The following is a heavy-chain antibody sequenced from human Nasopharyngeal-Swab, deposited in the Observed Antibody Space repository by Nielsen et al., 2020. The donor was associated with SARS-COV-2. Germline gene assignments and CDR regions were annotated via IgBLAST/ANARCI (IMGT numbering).Heavy chain of an antibody. CDR2: INPNSGGT. CDR1: GYTFTGYS. V-gene: IGHV1-2*06. D-gene: IGHD3-22*01. J-gene: IGHJ6*03. Sequence: ASVKVSCKASGYTFTGYSMHWVRQAPGKGLECMGRINPNSGGTNYAQKFQGRVTMTRDTSISTAYMELSRLRSDDTAVYYCARAGRYYYDSSGYYYDYYYYMDVWGKGTTVTVSS. CDR3: ARAGRYYYDSSGYYYDYYYYMDV.